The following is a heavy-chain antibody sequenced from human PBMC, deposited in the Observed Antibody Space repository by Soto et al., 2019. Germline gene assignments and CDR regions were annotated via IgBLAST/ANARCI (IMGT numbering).Heavy chain of an antibody. CDR1: GYTPTSSD. J-gene: IGHJ6*02. CDR3: ARTGSPVGAPYYYYYGMDV. V-gene: IGHV1-8*01. D-gene: IGHD2-2*01. Sequence: ASVSVSRKHSGYTPTSSDVDWVRQATGQGLEWMGWMNPNSGNTGYAQKFQGTVTMTRNTSISTAYMELSRLRSDDTAVYYCARTGSPVGAPYYYYYGMDVWGQGTTVTVSS. CDR2: MNPNSGNT.